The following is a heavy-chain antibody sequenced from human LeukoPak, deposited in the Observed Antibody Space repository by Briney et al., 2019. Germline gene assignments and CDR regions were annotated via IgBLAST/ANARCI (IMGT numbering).Heavy chain of an antibody. D-gene: IGHD3-10*02. CDR1: GGSISSGGFY. CDR3: ARALFGDGHFDY. V-gene: IGHV4-31*03. J-gene: IGHJ4*02. Sequence: SQTLSLTCTVSGGSISSGGFYWSWIRQHPGKGLEWIGYIYSTGCTYYNPSLKSRVSISADTSKNHFSLKLPSVTAADTAVYYCARALFGDGHFDYWGQGTLVTVSS. CDR2: IYSTGCT.